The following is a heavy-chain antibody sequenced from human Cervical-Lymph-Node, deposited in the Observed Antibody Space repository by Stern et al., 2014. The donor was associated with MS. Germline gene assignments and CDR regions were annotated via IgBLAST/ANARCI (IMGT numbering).Heavy chain of an antibody. CDR3: ARGELKEGLVRGMDV. V-gene: IGHV1-69*01. Sequence: VQLVQSGAEVKKPGSSVKVSCKASGGTFSSYAISWVRQAPGQGLEWMGGIIPIFGTANYAQQFQGRVTIIATESTTTAHMELRSLRSEDTAVDYCARGELKEGLVRGMDVWGQGTTVTVSS. J-gene: IGHJ6*02. CDR1: GGTFSSYA. D-gene: IGHD1-26*01. CDR2: IIPIFGTA.